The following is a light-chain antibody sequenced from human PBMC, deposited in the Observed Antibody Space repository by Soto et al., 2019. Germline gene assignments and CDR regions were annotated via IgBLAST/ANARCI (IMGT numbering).Light chain of an antibody. CDR3: CSYAGSSSYV. V-gene: IGLV2-23*01. Sequence: QSALTQPASVSGSPGQSITISCTGTSSDVRSHNLGSWDQQHPREATNSLISEGSVRPSGVSNRLSGSKSGNTASLTMSGLQAEDEADYYFCSYAGSSSYVLGTRTKVTVL. CDR1: SSDVRSHNL. J-gene: IGLJ1*01. CDR2: EGS.